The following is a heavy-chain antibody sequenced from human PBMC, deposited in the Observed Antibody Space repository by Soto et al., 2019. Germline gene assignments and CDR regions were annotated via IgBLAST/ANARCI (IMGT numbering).Heavy chain of an antibody. Sequence: QITLKESGPTLVKPTQTLTLTCTFSGLSLSTSGEAVGWIRQPPGKALDWLALIYWDDDKRYNPTLKTRLTITKDTSKNQVVLTLTNMDPVDTATYYCAHYVSTSPAGWFDPWGQGILVPVSS. V-gene: IGHV2-5*02. CDR3: AHYVSTSPAGWFDP. D-gene: IGHD3-10*02. CDR2: IYWDDDK. J-gene: IGHJ5*02. CDR1: GLSLSTSGEA.